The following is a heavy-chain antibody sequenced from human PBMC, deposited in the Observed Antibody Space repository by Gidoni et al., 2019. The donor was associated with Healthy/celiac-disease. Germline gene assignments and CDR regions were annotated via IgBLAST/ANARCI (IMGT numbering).Heavy chain of an antibody. V-gene: IGHV4-30-4*01. D-gene: IGHD4-17*01. CDR1: GGAISSVDYY. CDR2: IYYSGST. J-gene: IGHJ4*02. Sequence: QVQMQESGPGLVKPSQTLSLTCTVSGGAISSVDYYWSWIRQPPGKGLEWIGYIYYSGSTYYNPSLKSRVTISVDTSKNQFSLKLSSVTAADTAVYYCASVSDYGDYPHSDYWGQGTLVTVSS. CDR3: ASVSDYGDYPHSDY.